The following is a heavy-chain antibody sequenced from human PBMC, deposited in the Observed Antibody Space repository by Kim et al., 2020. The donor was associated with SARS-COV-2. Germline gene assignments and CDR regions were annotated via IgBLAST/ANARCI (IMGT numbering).Heavy chain of an antibody. V-gene: IGHV3-23*01. Sequence: GGSLRLSCEASAITFSNSAMNWVRQAPGKGLEWVSTISAYSGSTYYADSVKGRFTISRDDSKNTLYLQMNSLRADDTGVYYCARQRGHSYGYWFDPWGQG. CDR1: AITFSNSA. CDR3: ARQRGHSYGYWFDP. D-gene: IGHD5-18*01. CDR2: ISAYSGST. J-gene: IGHJ5*02.